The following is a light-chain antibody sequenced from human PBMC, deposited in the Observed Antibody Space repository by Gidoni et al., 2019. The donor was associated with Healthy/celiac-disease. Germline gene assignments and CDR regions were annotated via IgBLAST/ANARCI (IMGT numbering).Light chain of an antibody. Sequence: EVVMPQSPDTLSVSPGERATLSCRASQSGSSDLAWYQQEPGQAPRLLIYGASSRATGIPARFSGSGSGTEFTLTISSLQSEDFAVYYCQQYNKWPRSFGQGTKLEIK. CDR2: GAS. V-gene: IGKV3-15*01. CDR1: QSGSSD. CDR3: QQYNKWPRS. J-gene: IGKJ2*04.